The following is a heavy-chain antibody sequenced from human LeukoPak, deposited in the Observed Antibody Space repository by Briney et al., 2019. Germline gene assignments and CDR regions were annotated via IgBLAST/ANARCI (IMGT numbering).Heavy chain of an antibody. Sequence: SETLSLTCAVYGGSFSGYYWSWIRQPPGKGLEWIGEINHSGSTNYNPSLRSRVTISVDTSKNQFSLKLSSVTAADTAVYYCARIRSGYSYGYRFGYYFDYWGQGTLVTVSS. J-gene: IGHJ4*02. CDR2: INHSGST. V-gene: IGHV4-34*01. CDR3: ARIRSGYSYGYRFGYYFDY. D-gene: IGHD5-18*01. CDR1: GGSFSGYY.